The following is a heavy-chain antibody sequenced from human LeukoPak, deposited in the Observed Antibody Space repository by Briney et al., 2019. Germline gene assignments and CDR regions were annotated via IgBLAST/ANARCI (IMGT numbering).Heavy chain of an antibody. Sequence: GASVKVSCKASGYTFTGYYMHWVRQAPGQGLEWMGWINPNSGGTNYAQKFQGRVTMTRDTSISTAYMELSRLRSDDTAVYYCAREVGYCSSTGCYEGRGPFDYWGQETLVTVSS. J-gene: IGHJ4*02. CDR3: AREVGYCSSTGCYEGRGPFDY. CDR2: INPNSGGT. D-gene: IGHD2-2*01. CDR1: GYTFTGYY. V-gene: IGHV1-2*02.